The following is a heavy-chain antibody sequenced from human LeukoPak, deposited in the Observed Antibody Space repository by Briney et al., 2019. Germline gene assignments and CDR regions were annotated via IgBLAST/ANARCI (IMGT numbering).Heavy chain of an antibody. V-gene: IGHV3-15*01. CDR1: GFTFSNAW. Sequence: GGSLRLSCAASGFTFSNAWMSWVRQAPGKGLEWVGRIRSKTDGGTTDYAAPVKGRFTISRDDYTLYLQMNSLKTEDTAVYYCARGDCGGDCLTGDAFDIWGQGTMVTVSS. D-gene: IGHD2-21*02. CDR2: IRSKTDGGTT. CDR3: ARGDCGGDCLTGDAFDI. J-gene: IGHJ3*02.